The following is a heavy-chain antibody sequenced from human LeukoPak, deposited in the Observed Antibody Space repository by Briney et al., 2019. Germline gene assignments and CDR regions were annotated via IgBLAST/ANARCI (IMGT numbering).Heavy chain of an antibody. V-gene: IGHV3-64*02. Sequence: GGSLRLSCAASGFTFSSYAMHWVRQAPGKGLEYVSAIISNGGSTHYADSVKGRFTISRDNSKNTLCLQMSSLRDEDTAVYYCARARPKGSSSASYQYYYLYVWGKGTTVTVSS. J-gene: IGHJ6*03. CDR1: GFTFSSYA. CDR3: ARARPKGSSSASYQYYYLYV. CDR2: IISNGGST. D-gene: IGHD6-6*01.